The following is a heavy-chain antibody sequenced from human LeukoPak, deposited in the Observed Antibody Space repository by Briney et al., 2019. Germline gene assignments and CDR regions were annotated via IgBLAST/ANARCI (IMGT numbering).Heavy chain of an antibody. CDR3: ARVAAAEGAFNI. V-gene: IGHV1-18*01. J-gene: IGHJ3*02. CDR2: ISPYNGNT. D-gene: IGHD6-13*01. Sequence: ASVKVSCKASGYTFTSYGISWVRQAPGQGPEWMGWISPYNGNTNYVQKFQGRVTMTTDTSSSTAYMELRSLRADDTAVYYCARVAAAEGAFNIWGQGTKVTVSS. CDR1: GYTFTSYG.